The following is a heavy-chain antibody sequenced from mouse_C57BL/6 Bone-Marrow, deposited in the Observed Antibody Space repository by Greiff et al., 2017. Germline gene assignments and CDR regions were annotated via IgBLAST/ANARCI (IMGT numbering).Heavy chain of an antibody. J-gene: IGHJ1*03. Sequence: QVQLQQSGAELVRPGASVKLSCKASGYTFTDYYINWVKQRPGQGLEWIARIYPGSGNTYYNEKFKGKATLTAEKSSSTAYMQLSSLTSEDSAVYFCASHYGSSYWYFDVWGTGTTVTVSS. D-gene: IGHD1-1*01. CDR2: IYPGSGNT. CDR1: GYTFTDYY. CDR3: ASHYGSSYWYFDV. V-gene: IGHV1-76*01.